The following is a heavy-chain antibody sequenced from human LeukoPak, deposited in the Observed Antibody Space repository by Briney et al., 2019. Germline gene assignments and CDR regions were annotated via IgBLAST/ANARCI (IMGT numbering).Heavy chain of an antibody. CDR2: ITTYNGNT. CDR3: ARGPYYYDSSGSPTDY. CDR1: GYTFPSYA. D-gene: IGHD3-22*01. V-gene: IGHV1-18*01. Sequence: ASVKVSCKASGYTFPSYAFSWVRQAPGQGLEWMGWITTYNGNTDYAQNLQGRVTMTTDTSTSTAYMELRSLRSDDTAVYYCARGPYYYDSSGSPTDYWGQGTLVTVSS. J-gene: IGHJ4*02.